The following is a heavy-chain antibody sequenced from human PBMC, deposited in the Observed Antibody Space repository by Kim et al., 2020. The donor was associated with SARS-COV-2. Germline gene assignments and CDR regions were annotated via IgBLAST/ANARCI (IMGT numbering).Heavy chain of an antibody. J-gene: IGHJ4*02. Sequence: SETLSRTCTVSGGSISSSSYYWGWIRQPPGKGLEWIGSIYDSGSTYYNPSLKSRVTISVDTSKNQFSLKLSSVTAADTAVYYCARQTVLMVRGVIPMIDYWGQGTLVTVSS. V-gene: IGHV4-39*01. CDR1: GGSISSSSYY. CDR2: IYDSGST. D-gene: IGHD3-10*01. CDR3: ARQTVLMVRGVIPMIDY.